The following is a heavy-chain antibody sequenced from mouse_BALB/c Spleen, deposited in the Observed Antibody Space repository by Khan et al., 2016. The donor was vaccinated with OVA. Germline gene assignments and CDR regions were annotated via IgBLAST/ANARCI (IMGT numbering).Heavy chain of an antibody. CDR1: GFNIKDTY. V-gene: IGHV14-3*02. D-gene: IGHD2-1*01. CDR2: IDPANGDI. CDR3: ATLNGNPIAY. J-gene: IGHJ3*01. Sequence: VQLKESGAELVKPGASVKLSCTASGFNIKDTYMHWVKQRPEQGPEGIGRIDPANGDIKYDPKFQDKATIAADTSSNTAYLQLSSLTSEDTAVYYCATLNGNPIAYWGQGTLVSVSA.